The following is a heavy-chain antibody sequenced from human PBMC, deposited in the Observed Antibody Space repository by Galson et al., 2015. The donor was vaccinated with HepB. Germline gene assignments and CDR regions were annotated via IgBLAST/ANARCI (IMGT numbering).Heavy chain of an antibody. CDR3: ARFSGYCSSTSCQRPGYYYYYGMDV. Sequence: SVKVSCKASGGTFSSYAISWVRQAPGQGREWMGGIIPIFGTANYAQKFQGRVTITADESTSTAYMELSSLRSEDTAVYYCARFSGYCSSTSCQRPGYYYYYGMDVWGQGTTVTVSS. CDR1: GGTFSSYA. V-gene: IGHV1-69*13. J-gene: IGHJ6*02. D-gene: IGHD2-2*03. CDR2: IIPIFGTA.